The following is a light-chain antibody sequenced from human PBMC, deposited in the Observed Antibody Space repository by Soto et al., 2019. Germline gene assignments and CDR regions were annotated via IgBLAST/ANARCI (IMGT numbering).Light chain of an antibody. CDR3: AAWDDSLNGYV. J-gene: IGLJ1*01. V-gene: IGLV1-44*01. CDR1: SSNIGSNT. CDR2: SNN. Sequence: QSVLTQPPSASGTPGQRVTISSSGSSSNIGSNTVTWYQQLPGSAPKLLIYSNNQRPSGVPDRFSGSKSGTSASLAISGLQSDDGADYYCAAWDDSLNGYVFGSGTKVTVL.